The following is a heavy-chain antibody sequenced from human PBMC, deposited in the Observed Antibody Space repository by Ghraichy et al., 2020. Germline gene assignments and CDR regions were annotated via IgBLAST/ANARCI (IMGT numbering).Heavy chain of an antibody. D-gene: IGHD3-10*01. V-gene: IGHV3-23*01. J-gene: IGHJ5*02. CDR3: AKVERYYGSGSYSRRFWFDP. CDR1: GFTFSSYA. CDR2: ISGSGGST. Sequence: GGSLRLSCAASGFTFSSYAMSWVRQAPGKGLEWVSAISGSGGSTYYADSVKGRFTISRDNSKNTLYLQMNSLRAEDTAVYYCAKVERYYGSGSYSRRFWFDPWGQGTLVTVSS.